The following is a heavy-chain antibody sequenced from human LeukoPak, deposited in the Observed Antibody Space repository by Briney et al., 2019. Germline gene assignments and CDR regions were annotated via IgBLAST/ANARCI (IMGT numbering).Heavy chain of an antibody. J-gene: IGHJ4*02. CDR3: ARETMGGSFGN. CDR2: IYYSGST. CDR1: GGSISNFY. Sequence: SETLSLTCTVSGGSISNFYWSWIRQPPGKGLEWIGYIYYSGSTNYNPSLKSRVTISLDTSKNQFSLKLSSVTAADTAVYFCARETMGGSFGNWDQGTLVTVSS. V-gene: IGHV4-59*01. D-gene: IGHD1-26*01.